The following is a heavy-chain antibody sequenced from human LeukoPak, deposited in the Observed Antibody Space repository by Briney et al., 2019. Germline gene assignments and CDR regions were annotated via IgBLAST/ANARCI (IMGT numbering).Heavy chain of an antibody. Sequence: ASVKVSCKASGYSFTSYDINWVRQATGQGLEWMGWMNPNSGNADFAQKFLGRVTMTRNTSISTAYMELSSLRSEDTAIYYCARSGIAIRGHHDYWGQGTLVTVSS. CDR2: MNPNSGNA. CDR3: ARSGIAIRGHHDY. CDR1: GYSFTSYD. V-gene: IGHV1-8*01. D-gene: IGHD3-10*01. J-gene: IGHJ4*02.